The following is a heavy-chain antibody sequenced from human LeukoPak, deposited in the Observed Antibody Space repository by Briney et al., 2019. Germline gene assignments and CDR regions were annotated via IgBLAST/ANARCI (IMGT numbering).Heavy chain of an antibody. V-gene: IGHV1-2*04. D-gene: IGHD2-15*01. J-gene: IGHJ4*02. CDR1: GYTFTGYY. CDR3: ARDSYCSGGSCYSGGFDY. CDR2: INPNSGGT. Sequence: WASVKVSCKASGYTFTGYYMHWVRQAPGQGLEWMGWINPNSGGTNYAQKFQGWVTMTRDTSISTAYMELSRLRSDDTAVYYCARDSYCSGGSCYSGGFDYWGQGTLVTVSS.